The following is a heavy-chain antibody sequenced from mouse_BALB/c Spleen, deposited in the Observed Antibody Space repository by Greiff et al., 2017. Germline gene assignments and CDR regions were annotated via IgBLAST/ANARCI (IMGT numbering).Heavy chain of an antibody. CDR1: GFSLTGYG. CDR3: ARDRRVTTATDAMDY. D-gene: IGHD1-2*01. J-gene: IGHJ4*01. V-gene: IGHV2-6-7*01. Sequence: VKLVESGPGLVAPSQSLSITCTVSGFSLTGYGVNWVRQPPGKGLEWLGMIWGDGSTDYNSALKSRLSISKDNSKSQVFLKMNSLQTDDTARYYCARDRRVTTATDAMDYWGQGTSVTVSS. CDR2: IWGDGST.